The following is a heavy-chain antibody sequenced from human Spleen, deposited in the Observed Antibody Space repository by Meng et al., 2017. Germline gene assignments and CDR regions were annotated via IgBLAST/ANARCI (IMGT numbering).Heavy chain of an antibody. CDR1: GFTFDYYA. Sequence: SLKISCVASGFTFDYYAMHWVRQAPGKGLEWVSGISWNSGSIGYADSVKGRFTISRDNAKNSLYLQMNSLRAEDMALYYCAKGGSSTIDYYYGMVVWGQGTTVTVSS. D-gene: IGHD2-2*01. CDR3: AKGGSSTIDYYYGMVV. CDR2: ISWNSGSI. J-gene: IGHJ6*02. V-gene: IGHV3-9*03.